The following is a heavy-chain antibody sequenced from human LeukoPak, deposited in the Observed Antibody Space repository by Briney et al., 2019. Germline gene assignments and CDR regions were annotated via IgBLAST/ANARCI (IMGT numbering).Heavy chain of an antibody. V-gene: IGHV3-21*01. CDR2: ISSSSTNI. CDR1: GFTFSNYN. D-gene: IGHD6-19*01. CDR3: ARDDTAVAGTELDY. Sequence: PGGSLRVSCAASGFTFSNYNMNWVRQAPGKGLEWVSYISSSSTNIYYTDSVKGRFTISRDNAKNSLYLQMNSLRAEDTAVYYCARDDTAVAGTELDYWGQGTLVTVSP. J-gene: IGHJ4*02.